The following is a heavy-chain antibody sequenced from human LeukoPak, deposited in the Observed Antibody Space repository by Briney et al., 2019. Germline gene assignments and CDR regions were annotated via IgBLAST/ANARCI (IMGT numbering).Heavy chain of an antibody. V-gene: IGHV3-7*01. CDR1: GFTLSNYW. Sequence: GGSLRLSCAASGFTLSNYWMSWVRQAPGKGLEWVANINRDGSEKYYVDSVKGRFTISRDNAKNSLYLQMNSLRAEDTAVYHCARDAKEWQWQVDHWGQGTPVTVSS. CDR3: ARDAKEWQWQVDH. CDR2: INRDGSEK. D-gene: IGHD6-19*01. J-gene: IGHJ4*02.